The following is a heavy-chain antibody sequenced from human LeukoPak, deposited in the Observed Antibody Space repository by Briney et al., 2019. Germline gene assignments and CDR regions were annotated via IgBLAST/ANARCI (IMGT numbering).Heavy chain of an antibody. D-gene: IGHD3-22*01. V-gene: IGHV1-2*02. Sequence: ASVKVSCKASGYTFTGYYMDWVRQAPGQGLEWMGWINPNSGGTNYAQKFQGRVTMTRDTSISIAYMELSRLRSDDTAVYYCARGRVGYYYDSSGYLVFGYWGQGTLVTVSS. CDR2: INPNSGGT. CDR3: ARGRVGYYYDSSGYLVFGY. J-gene: IGHJ4*02. CDR1: GYTFTGYY.